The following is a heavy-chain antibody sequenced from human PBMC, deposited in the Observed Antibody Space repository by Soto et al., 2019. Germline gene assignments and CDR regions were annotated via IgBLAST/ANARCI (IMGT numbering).Heavy chain of an antibody. V-gene: IGHV3-30-3*01. J-gene: IGHJ6*02. CDR3: ARVSFRGVIITFDYYYGMDV. D-gene: IGHD3-10*01. CDR1: GFTFSSYA. CDR2: ISYDGSNK. Sequence: GGSLRLSCAASGFTFSSYAMHWVRQAPGKGLEWVAVISYDGSNKYYADSVKGRFTISRDNSKNTLYLQMNSLRAEDTAAYYCARVSFRGVIITFDYYYGMDVWGQGTTVTVSS.